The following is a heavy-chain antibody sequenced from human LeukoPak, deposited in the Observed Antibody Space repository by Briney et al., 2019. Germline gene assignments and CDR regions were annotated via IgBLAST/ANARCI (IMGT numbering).Heavy chain of an antibody. J-gene: IGHJ4*02. CDR1: GFTFSNYW. Sequence: GGSLRLSCAASGFTFSNYWMHWVRQAPGKGLVWVSHINTDGSSINYADSVKGRFTISRDNAKNTLYLQMNSLRVEDTAVYYCARGVVAAAWDYWGQGTLVTVSS. V-gene: IGHV3-74*01. CDR3: ARGVVAAAWDY. CDR2: INTDGSSI. D-gene: IGHD6-13*01.